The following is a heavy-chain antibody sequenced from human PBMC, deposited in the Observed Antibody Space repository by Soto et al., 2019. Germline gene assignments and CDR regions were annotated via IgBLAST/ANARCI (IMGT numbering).Heavy chain of an antibody. D-gene: IGHD2-21*01. V-gene: IGHV3-74*01. CDR2: INSDGSTI. CDR1: GFTFSSYW. CDR3: ARVGIVAYHFDS. J-gene: IGHJ4*02. Sequence: EVQLVESGGGLVQPGGSLRLSCAASGFTFSSYWMHWVRQAPGKGLVWVSRINSDGSTISYADSVRGRFTISRDNAKNTLDLQMNSLRAEDTAVYYCARVGIVAYHFDSWGQGTLVTVSS.